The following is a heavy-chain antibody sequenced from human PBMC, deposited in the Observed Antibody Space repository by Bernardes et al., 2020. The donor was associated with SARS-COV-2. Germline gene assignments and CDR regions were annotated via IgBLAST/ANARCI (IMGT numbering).Heavy chain of an antibody. D-gene: IGHD3-22*01. Sequence: GGSLRLSCAASEFTFSNYGMHWVRQAPGTGLEWVALISYDGNSKYYGDSVKGRFTISRDNSKNTLFLQMNSLRAEDTALYYCVRDRGDSSGDNYVLGFDVWGQGTMVTVSS. CDR3: VRDRGDSSGDNYVLGFDV. CDR2: ISYDGNSK. V-gene: IGHV3-30*03. J-gene: IGHJ3*01. CDR1: EFTFSNYG.